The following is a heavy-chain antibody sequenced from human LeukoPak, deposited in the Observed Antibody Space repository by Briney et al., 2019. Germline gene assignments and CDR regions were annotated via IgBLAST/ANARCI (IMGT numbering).Heavy chain of an antibody. CDR2: IIPIFGTA. V-gene: IGHV1-69*05. CDR3: AREAAGGGWSYYYYYMDV. Sequence: SVKVSCKASGCTFSSHAISWVRQAPRQGLEWMGRIIPIFGTANYAQKFQGRVTITTDESTRTAYMELSSRRSEDTAVYYCAREAAGGGWSYYYYYMDVWGKGATVTVSS. J-gene: IGHJ6*03. CDR1: GCTFSSHA. D-gene: IGHD6-19*01.